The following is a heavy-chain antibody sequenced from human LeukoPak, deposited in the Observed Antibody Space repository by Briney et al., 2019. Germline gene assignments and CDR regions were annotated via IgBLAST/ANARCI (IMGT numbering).Heavy chain of an antibody. V-gene: IGHV3-30*02. J-gene: IGHJ4*02. CDR2: IRYDGSDK. Sequence: GGSLRLSCAASGFTFTRHGMHWVRQAPGKGLEWVTFIRYDGSDKYYADSVEGRFIISRDNNKNMLYLQMNSLRVEDTAVYYCARDRTTLDYWGQGALVTVSS. CDR1: GFTFTRHG. CDR3: ARDRTTLDY. D-gene: IGHD4-11*01.